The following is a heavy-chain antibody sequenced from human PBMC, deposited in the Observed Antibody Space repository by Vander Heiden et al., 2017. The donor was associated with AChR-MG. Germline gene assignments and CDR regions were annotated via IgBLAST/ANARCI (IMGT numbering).Heavy chain of an antibody. CDR3: ATGGAVAGYFAY. CDR1: GFTFSRST. V-gene: IGHV3-7*01. D-gene: IGHD6-19*01. CDR2: MKEDGSDK. J-gene: IGHJ4*02. Sequence: DVPLVESGGGLVQPGRSLRLSCVVSGFTFSRSTRSGVRQAPGKGLEWVDKMKEDGSDKDYVDSVKGRFTISRDNAQNSMYLQMDSLRAEDTAVYYCATGGAVAGYFAYWGQGTLVTVSS.